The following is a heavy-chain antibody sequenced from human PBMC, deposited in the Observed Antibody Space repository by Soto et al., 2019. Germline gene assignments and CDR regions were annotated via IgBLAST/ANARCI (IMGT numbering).Heavy chain of an antibody. Sequence: GGSLRLSCAASGFTFDDYAVHWVRQAPGKGLEWVSGISWNSGSIGYADSVKGRFTISRDNAKNSLYLQMNSLRAEDTALYYCAKDISGGYGSGWYKRWGQGTLVTVSS. CDR1: GFTFDDYA. CDR2: ISWNSGSI. CDR3: AKDISGGYGSGWYKR. D-gene: IGHD6-19*01. V-gene: IGHV3-9*01. J-gene: IGHJ4*02.